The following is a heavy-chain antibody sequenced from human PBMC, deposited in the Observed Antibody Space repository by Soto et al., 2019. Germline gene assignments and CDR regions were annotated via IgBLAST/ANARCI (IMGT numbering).Heavy chain of an antibody. D-gene: IGHD6-19*01. J-gene: IGHJ6*02. Sequence: SETLSLTCTVSGGSVSSGSYYWSWIRHPPGKGLEWIGYIYYSGSTNYNPSLKSRVTISVDTSKNQFSLKLSSVTAADTAVYYCARVWPGGKQWLVPYYYYYGMDVWGQGTTVTVSS. CDR3: ARVWPGGKQWLVPYYYYYGMDV. CDR1: GGSVSSGSYY. V-gene: IGHV4-61*01. CDR2: IYYSGST.